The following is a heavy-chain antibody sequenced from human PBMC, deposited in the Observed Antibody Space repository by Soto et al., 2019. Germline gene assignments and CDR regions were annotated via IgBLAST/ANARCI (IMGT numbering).Heavy chain of an antibody. CDR1: RYTFTSYD. CDR3: ARSKWACSGGSCYSGRGFGY. J-gene: IGHJ4*02. Sequence: SAKVSYRASRYTFTSYDINWVRQATVQGLEWMGWMNPNSGNTGYAQKFQGRVTMTRNTSISTAYMELSSLRSEDTAVYYCARSKWACSGGSCYSGRGFGYWGQGTLVTVYS. V-gene: IGHV1-8*01. CDR2: MNPNSGNT. D-gene: IGHD2-15*01.